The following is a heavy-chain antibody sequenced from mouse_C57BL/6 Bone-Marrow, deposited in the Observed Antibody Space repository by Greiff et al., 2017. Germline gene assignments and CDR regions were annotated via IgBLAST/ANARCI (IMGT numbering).Heavy chain of an antibody. J-gene: IGHJ2*01. Sequence: VQLQQSGAELVRPGASVKLSCTASGFNINDYYMHWVKQRPEQGLEWIGRIDPVDGDTEYAPKFQGKATMTADTSSNTADLQLSSLTSEDTAVYYCTTAAVYGSSPCYFDFGGQGTALTVSS. CDR1: GFNINDYY. V-gene: IGHV14-1*01. CDR2: IDPVDGDT. D-gene: IGHD1-1*01. CDR3: TTAAVYGSSPCYFDF.